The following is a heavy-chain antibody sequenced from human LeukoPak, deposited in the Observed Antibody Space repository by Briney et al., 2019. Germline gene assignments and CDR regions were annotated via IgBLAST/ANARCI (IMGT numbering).Heavy chain of an antibody. CDR3: ASLTPTINYGSGTTIDY. Sequence: TSETLSLTCAVYGGSFSGYYWSWIRQPPGKGLEWIGEINHSGNTNYNPSLKSRVTISVDTSKNQFSLKLSSVTAADTAVYYCASLTPTINYGSGTTIDYWGQGTLVTVSS. CDR2: INHSGNT. J-gene: IGHJ4*02. D-gene: IGHD3-10*01. V-gene: IGHV4-34*01. CDR1: GGSFSGYY.